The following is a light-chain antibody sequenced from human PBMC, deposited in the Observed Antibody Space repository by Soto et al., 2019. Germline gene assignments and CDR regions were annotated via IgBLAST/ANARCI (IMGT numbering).Light chain of an antibody. V-gene: IGLV2-11*01. CDR3: CSYAASXTWV. J-gene: IGLJ3*02. Sequence: QSALTXXXSVSGSXGQXXXIXCTGTSSDVGGYNYVSWYQQHPGKAPKVXXYDVSTRXSGVPDRFSGSKSGNXXXXTISGLXXEDXAXYXXCSYAASXTWVFGGGXXXTVL. CDR2: DVS. CDR1: SSDVGGYNY.